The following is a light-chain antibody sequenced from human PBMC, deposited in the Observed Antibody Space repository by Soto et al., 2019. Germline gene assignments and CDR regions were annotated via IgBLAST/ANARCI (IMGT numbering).Light chain of an antibody. CDR1: QSVSSY. CDR3: QQRNNWPRGT. CDR2: DAS. Sequence: EIVLTQSPATLSLSPGERATLSCRASQSVSSYLAWYQQKTGQAPRLLIYDASNRATGIPARFSGSGSGTDFTLTISSLEPEDFAVYYCQQRNNWPRGTFGQGTRLEIK. J-gene: IGKJ5*01. V-gene: IGKV3-11*01.